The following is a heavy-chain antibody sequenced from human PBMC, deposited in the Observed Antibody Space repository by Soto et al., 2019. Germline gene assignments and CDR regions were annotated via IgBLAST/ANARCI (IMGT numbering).Heavy chain of an antibody. V-gene: IGHV3-74*01. CDR2: INSDGSSK. CDR1: GSTFSNDW. CDR3: ARDRSYSLDV. Sequence: EVQLVESGGGLLQPGGSLRLSCEVSGSTFSNDWMHWVRQAPGKGLVWVSHINSDGSSKNYADFVKGRFTIARDNAKNTVYLQMNSLRAEDTAVYYCARDRSYSLDVWGQGTTVTVSS. J-gene: IGHJ6*02.